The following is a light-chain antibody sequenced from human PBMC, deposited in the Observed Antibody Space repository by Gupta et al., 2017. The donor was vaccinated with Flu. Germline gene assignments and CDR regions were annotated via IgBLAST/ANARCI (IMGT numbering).Light chain of an antibody. V-gene: IGKV3-15*01. CDR1: QSNSID. CDR3: QQFNNRPFT. Sequence: DRVSLTCRDSQSNSIDLAWYQQKPGQPPKPLIYGASFRESGVPDRFSGSGSGTEFTLTISSLQPEDVAVYYCQQFNNRPFTFGQGTKLEIK. CDR2: GAS. J-gene: IGKJ5*01.